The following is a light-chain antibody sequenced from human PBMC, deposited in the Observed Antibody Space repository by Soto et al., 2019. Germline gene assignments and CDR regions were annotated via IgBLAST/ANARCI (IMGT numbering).Light chain of an antibody. V-gene: IGKV3-15*01. CDR3: QQYDNWPPIT. CDR1: QSVSSN. J-gene: IGKJ5*01. CDR2: GAS. Sequence: EIVMTQSPATLSVSPWEIATLSCRASQSVSSNLAWYQQKRGQAPRLLIYGASTRATGIPARFSGSGSGTEFTLTINSLQSEDFAVYYCQQYDNWPPITFGQGTRLEIK.